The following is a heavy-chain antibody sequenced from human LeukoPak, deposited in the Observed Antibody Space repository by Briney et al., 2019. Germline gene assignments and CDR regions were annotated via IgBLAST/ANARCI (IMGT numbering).Heavy chain of an antibody. J-gene: IGHJ4*02. V-gene: IGHV3-48*02. CDR1: GFTFSSYA. D-gene: IGHD3-10*01. Sequence: PGGSLRLSCAASGFTFSSYAMSWVRQAPGKGLEWASYISSSGSTIYYADSVKGRFTISRDNAKNSLYLQMNSLRDEDTAVYYCARDQITMALPGYWGQGTLVTVSS. CDR2: ISSSGSTI. CDR3: ARDQITMALPGY.